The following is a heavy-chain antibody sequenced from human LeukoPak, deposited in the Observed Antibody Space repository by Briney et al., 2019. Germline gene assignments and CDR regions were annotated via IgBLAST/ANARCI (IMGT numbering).Heavy chain of an antibody. CDR3: AKYGQYNFDY. CDR1: GGSISSYY. V-gene: IGHV4-59*01. J-gene: IGHJ4*02. CDR2: IYYSGST. D-gene: IGHD2/OR15-2a*01. Sequence: SETLSLTCTVSGGSISSYYWSWIRQPPGKRLEWIGYIYYSGSTNYNPSLKNRVTISVDTSKNHFSLKLSSVTAADTAIYYCAKYGQYNFDYWGQGTLVTVSS.